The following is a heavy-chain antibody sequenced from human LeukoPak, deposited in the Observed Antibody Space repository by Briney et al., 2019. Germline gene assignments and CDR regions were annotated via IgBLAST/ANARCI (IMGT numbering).Heavy chain of an antibody. CDR3: ARGTVTTWITGYYYYYYYMDV. J-gene: IGHJ6*03. V-gene: IGHV3-20*04. Sequence: GGSLRLSCAASGFTFDDYGMSWVRQAPGKGLEWVSGINWNGGSTGYADSVKGRFTISRDNAKNSLYLQMNSLRAEDTALYYCARGTVTTWITGYYYYYYYMDVWGKGTTVTVS. D-gene: IGHD4-17*01. CDR1: GFTFDDYG. CDR2: INWNGGST.